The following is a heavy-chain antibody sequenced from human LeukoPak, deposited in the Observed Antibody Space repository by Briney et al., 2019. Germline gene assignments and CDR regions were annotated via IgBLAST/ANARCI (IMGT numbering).Heavy chain of an antibody. V-gene: IGHV3-30*18. CDR3: AKEEYTSSWYPSDY. CDR2: ISYDGSNK. CDR1: GFTFSSYA. J-gene: IGHJ4*02. D-gene: IGHD6-13*01. Sequence: GGSLRLSCAASGFTFSSYAMSWVRQAPGKGLEWVAVISYDGSNKYYADSVKGRFTISRDNSKNTLYLQMNSLRAEDTAVYYCAKEEYTSSWYPSDYWGQGTLVTVSS.